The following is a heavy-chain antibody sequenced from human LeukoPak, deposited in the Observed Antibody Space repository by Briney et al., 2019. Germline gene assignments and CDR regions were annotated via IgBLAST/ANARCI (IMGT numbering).Heavy chain of an antibody. CDR3: ARDYSNYVSPDY. J-gene: IGHJ4*02. CDR1: GFTFSSYW. CDR2: INTDGSST. D-gene: IGHD4-11*01. V-gene: IGHV3-74*01. Sequence: GGSLRLSCAASGFTFSSYWMHWVRQAPGKGLVWVSRINTDGSSTSYADSVKGRFAISRDNAKNTLYLQMNSLRAEDTAVYYCARDYSNYVSPDYWGQGTLVTVSS.